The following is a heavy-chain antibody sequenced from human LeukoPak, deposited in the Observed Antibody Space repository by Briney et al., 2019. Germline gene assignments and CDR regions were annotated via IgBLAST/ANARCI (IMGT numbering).Heavy chain of an antibody. V-gene: IGHV1-2*02. D-gene: IGHD3-22*01. CDR1: GYTFTGYY. Sequence: ASVKVSCKASGYTFTGYYMHWVRQAPGQGLEWMGWINPNSGGTNYAQKFQGRVTMTRDTSISTAYMELSRLRSDDTAVYYCARGSYYYDSSGYYPSYMDVWGKGTTVTVSS. CDR2: INPNSGGT. CDR3: ARGSYYYDSSGYYPSYMDV. J-gene: IGHJ6*03.